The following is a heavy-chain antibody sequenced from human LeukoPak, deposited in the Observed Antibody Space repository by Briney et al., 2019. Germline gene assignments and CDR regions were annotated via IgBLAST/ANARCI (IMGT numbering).Heavy chain of an antibody. D-gene: IGHD2/OR15-2a*01. CDR1: GGSISSSSYY. CDR2: IYYSGST. V-gene: IGHV4-39*01. CDR3: ASTFRLLDAFYT. J-gene: IGHJ3*02. Sequence: SETLSLTCTVSGGSISSSSYYWGWIRQPPGKGLEWIGSIYYSGSTYYNPSLKSRVTISVDTSKNQFSLKLSSVTAADTAAYYCASTFRLLDAFYTWGQGTMVTASS.